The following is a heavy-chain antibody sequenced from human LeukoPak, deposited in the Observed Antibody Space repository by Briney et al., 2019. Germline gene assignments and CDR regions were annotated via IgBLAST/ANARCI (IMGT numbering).Heavy chain of an antibody. D-gene: IGHD1-26*01. CDR1: GGSISSSSYY. J-gene: IGHJ4*02. V-gene: IGHV4-39*01. CDR2: IYYSGST. Sequence: SETLSLTCTVSGGSISSSSYYWGWIRQPPGKGLEWIGSIYYSGSTYYSPSLKSRVTISVDTSKNQFSLKLSSVTAADTAVYYCAVLSSEQYYFDYWGQGTLVTVSS. CDR3: AVLSSEQYYFDY.